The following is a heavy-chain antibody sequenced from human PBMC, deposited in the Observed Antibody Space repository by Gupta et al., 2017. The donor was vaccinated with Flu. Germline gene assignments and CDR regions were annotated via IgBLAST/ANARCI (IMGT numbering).Heavy chain of an antibody. D-gene: IGHD1-26*01. V-gene: IGHV3-15*01. CDR3: ITGVGASEYDY. J-gene: IGHJ4*02. Sequence: FSNSWMTWVRQAPGKGLEWVGRIKRKIDGGTTDYAAPVKGRFTISRDDSKDTLYLQMNSLKIEDTAMYHCITGVGASEYDYWGQGTLVTVSS. CDR2: IKRKIDGGTT. CDR1: FSNSW.